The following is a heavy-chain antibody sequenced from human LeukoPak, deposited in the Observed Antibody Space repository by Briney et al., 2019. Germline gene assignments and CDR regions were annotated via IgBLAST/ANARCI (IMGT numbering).Heavy chain of an antibody. CDR2: IYNTGST. J-gene: IGHJ3*01. D-gene: IGHD3-16*01. CDR1: VVSISSHY. Sequence: PSETLSLTCTVSVVSISSHYWTWIRQPPGKGLEWIGYIYNTGSTNYNPSLKSRVTISLDTSKNQFSLKLTSVNAADTAIYFCARDDYGVFDAFDVWGQGTVVTVSS. V-gene: IGHV4-59*08. CDR3: ARDDYGVFDAFDV.